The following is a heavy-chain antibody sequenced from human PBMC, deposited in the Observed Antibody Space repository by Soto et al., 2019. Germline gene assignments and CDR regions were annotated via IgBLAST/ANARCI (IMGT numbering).Heavy chain of an antibody. CDR3: AKDSWGGTGSGWTHYS. D-gene: IGHD6-19*01. Sequence: EVQLLESGGDLVQPGGSLRISCAASGFSFGNYPMSWVRQAPGKGLEWVSTISGSGGRTYYADSVKGRFTVARDHSKNTLYLQMNSLRAQDTAVYFCAKDSWGGTGSGWTHYSWGQGTQVTVSS. J-gene: IGHJ4*02. CDR2: ISGSGGRT. V-gene: IGHV3-23*01. CDR1: GFSFGNYP.